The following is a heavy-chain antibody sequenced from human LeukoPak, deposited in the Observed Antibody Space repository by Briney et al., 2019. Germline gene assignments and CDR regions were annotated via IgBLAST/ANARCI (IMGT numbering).Heavy chain of an antibody. J-gene: IGHJ6*03. Sequence: ASVKVSCKASGYTFTGYYMHWVRQAPGQGLEWMGWINPNSGGTNYAQKFQGRVTMARDTSISTAYMELSRLRSDDTAVYYCARAPSVLINYYMDVWGKGTTVTVSS. CDR3: ARAPSVLINYYMDV. CDR1: GYTFTGYY. V-gene: IGHV1-2*02. CDR2: INPNSGGT.